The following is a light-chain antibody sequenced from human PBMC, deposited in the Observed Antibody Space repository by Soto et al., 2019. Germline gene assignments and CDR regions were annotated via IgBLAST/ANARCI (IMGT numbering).Light chain of an antibody. CDR2: LGS. Sequence: DIVVTQSPLSLPVTPGEAASISCRSSQSLLHSNGNTYLDWYLQKPGQSPQLLIYLGSNRASGVPDRFSGSGSGTDFTLKISRVEAEDVGVYYCMQALQTPYTFAQGTNLEI. V-gene: IGKV2-28*01. CDR1: QSLLHSNGNTY. J-gene: IGKJ2*01. CDR3: MQALQTPYT.